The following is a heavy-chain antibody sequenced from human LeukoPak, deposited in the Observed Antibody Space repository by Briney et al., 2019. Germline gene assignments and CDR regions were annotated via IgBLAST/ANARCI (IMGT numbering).Heavy chain of an antibody. V-gene: IGHV3-30*18. CDR3: AKDESTTYYYY. CDR2: ILYDGSNK. Sequence: GGSLRLSCAASGLTFSSYGVHWVRKAPGKGLEWVGVILYDGSNKYYADSVKGRFTITRNNYKNTLYLQMNSLRAEDTAVYYCAKDESTTYYYYWGQGTLVTVSS. J-gene: IGHJ4*02. D-gene: IGHD5/OR15-5a*01. CDR1: GLTFSSYG.